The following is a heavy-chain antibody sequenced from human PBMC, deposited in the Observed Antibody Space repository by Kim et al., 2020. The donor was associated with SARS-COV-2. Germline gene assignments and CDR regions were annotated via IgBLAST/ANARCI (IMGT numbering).Heavy chain of an antibody. D-gene: IGHD6-19*01. CDR1: GFTVSSNY. Sequence: GGSLRLSCAASGFTVSSNYMSWVRQAPGKGLEWVSVIYSGGSTYYADSVKGRFTISRDNSKNTLYLQMNSLRAEDTAVYYCARDSSGWYRKDYYYGMDVWGQGTTVTVSS. J-gene: IGHJ6*02. CDR3: ARDSSGWYRKDYYYGMDV. CDR2: IYSGGST. V-gene: IGHV3-66*01.